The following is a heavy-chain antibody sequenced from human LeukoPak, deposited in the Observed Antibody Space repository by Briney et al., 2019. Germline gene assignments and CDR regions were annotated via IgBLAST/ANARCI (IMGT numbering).Heavy chain of an antibody. J-gene: IGHJ6*03. CDR1: GFTFSSYS. CDR3: ARVSPEGQQWLVHYYYYMDV. V-gene: IGHV3-48*04. CDR2: ISSSGSTI. Sequence: PGGSLRLSCAASGFTFSSYSMNWVRQAPGKGLEWVSYISSSGSTIYYADSVKGRFTISRDNAKNSLYLQMNSLRAEDTAVYYCARVSPEGQQWLVHYYYYMDVWGKGTTVTVSS. D-gene: IGHD6-19*01.